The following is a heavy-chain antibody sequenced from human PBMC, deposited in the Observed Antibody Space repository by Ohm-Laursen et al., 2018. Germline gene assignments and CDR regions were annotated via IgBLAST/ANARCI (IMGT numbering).Heavy chain of an antibody. D-gene: IGHD3-10*01. CDR2: IYNSGST. Sequence: SETLSLTCTVSGGSISSYYWNWIRQPPGKGLEWIGYIYNSGSTNYNPSLKSRVTISVDTPKSEFSLKLSSVTAADTAVYYCARQDYYNSGFDYWGQGTLVTVSS. J-gene: IGHJ4*02. CDR1: GGSISSYY. V-gene: IGHV4-59*08. CDR3: ARQDYYNSGFDY.